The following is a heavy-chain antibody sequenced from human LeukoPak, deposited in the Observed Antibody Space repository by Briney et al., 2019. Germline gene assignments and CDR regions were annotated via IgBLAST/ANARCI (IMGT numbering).Heavy chain of an antibody. V-gene: IGHV1-2*02. Sequence: ASVKVSCKTSGYTFTGYYMHWVRQAPGQGLEWMGWINPNSGGTNYAQKFQGRVTMTRDTSISTAYLQWSSLKASDTAMYYCARQFSPIAVAGNFDYWGQGTLVTVSS. J-gene: IGHJ4*02. CDR1: GYTFTGYY. CDR2: INPNSGGT. D-gene: IGHD6-19*01. CDR3: ARQFSPIAVAGNFDY.